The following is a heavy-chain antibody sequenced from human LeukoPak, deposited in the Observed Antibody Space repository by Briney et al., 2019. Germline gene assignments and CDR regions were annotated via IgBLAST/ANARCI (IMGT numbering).Heavy chain of an antibody. CDR1: GFTFSSYS. Sequence: GGSLRLSCAASGFTFSSYSMNWVRQAPGKGLEWVSSINIGSSYIYYADSVKGRFTISRDNAKNSLYLQVNSLRAEDTAVYYCARGLNVFDIWGQGSMVTVSS. CDR3: ARGLNVFDI. V-gene: IGHV3-21*01. J-gene: IGHJ3*02. CDR2: INIGSSYI.